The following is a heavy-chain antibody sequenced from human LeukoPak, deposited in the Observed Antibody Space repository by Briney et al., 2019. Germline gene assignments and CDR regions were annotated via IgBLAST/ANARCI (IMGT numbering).Heavy chain of an antibody. CDR1: GFTFSSYS. J-gene: IGHJ4*02. CDR2: ISSSSSYI. D-gene: IGHD4-11*01. CDR3: ARDPATSTVTTSGY. Sequence: PGGSLRLSCAASGFTFSSYSMNWVRQAPGKGLEWVSSISSSSSYIYYADSVKGRFTISRDNAKNSLYLQMNSLRAEDTAVYYCARDPATSTVTTSGYWGQGTLVTVSS. V-gene: IGHV3-21*01.